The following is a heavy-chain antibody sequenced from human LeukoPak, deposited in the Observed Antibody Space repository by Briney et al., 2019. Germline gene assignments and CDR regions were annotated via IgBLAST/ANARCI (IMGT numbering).Heavy chain of an antibody. V-gene: IGHV3-74*01. D-gene: IGHD3-10*01. Sequence: GGSLRLSCEASGFTFSNYWMHWVRQAPGKGLVWVSRSNSAGSSKSYVDSVKGRFTISRDNAKNTLYLQMDSLRAEDTAVYFCARGGPGSYSAADYWGQGTLVTVSS. J-gene: IGHJ4*02. CDR1: GFTFSNYW. CDR3: ARGGPGSYSAADY. CDR2: SNSAGSSK.